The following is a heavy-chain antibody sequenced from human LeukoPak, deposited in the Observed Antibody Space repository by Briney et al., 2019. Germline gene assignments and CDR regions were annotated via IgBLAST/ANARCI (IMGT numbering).Heavy chain of an antibody. CDR3: ARDLSSTSNWEFDY. J-gene: IGHJ4*02. CDR1: RYTFTDSF. V-gene: IGHV1-2*06. Sequence: GASVKVSCEASRYTFTDSFIQSGRQAPGQGRECMGRMNGNSGVTMYAQTLQDRVTMTRDTSISTAYMELSRLASDDTAVYYCARDLSSTSNWEFDYWGEGTLVTVSS. D-gene: IGHD7-27*01. CDR2: MNGNSGVT.